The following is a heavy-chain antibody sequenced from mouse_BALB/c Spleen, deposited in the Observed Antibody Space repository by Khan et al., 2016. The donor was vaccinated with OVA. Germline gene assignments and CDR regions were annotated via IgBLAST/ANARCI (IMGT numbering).Heavy chain of an antibody. J-gene: IGHJ4*01. CDR1: GYTFTDYA. V-gene: IGHV1S137*01. CDR3: ARGDFLLRLRAMDY. CDR2: ISTYNVNT. Sequence: VQLQQSRPEVVRPGVSVTISCKGSGYTFTDYALHWVKQSRAKSLEWIGIISTYNVNTYYNQKFQGKATMTVDKSSSTAYMELARLTSEDSAIYYCARGDFLLRLRAMDYWGQGTSVTVSS. D-gene: IGHD1-2*01.